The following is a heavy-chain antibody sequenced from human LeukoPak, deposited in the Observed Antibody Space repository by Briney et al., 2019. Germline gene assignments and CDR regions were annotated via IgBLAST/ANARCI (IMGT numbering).Heavy chain of an antibody. CDR2: LHPEDHET. Sequence: ASVKVSCMVSGNTLHELRIHWVRQAPGKGLVWMGGLHPEDHETYIARNFQGRGTMTEGTSTAYLELSSLTEEDAAVHYCTTHVPRRGPPFYVDHWGEGTPVTVSS. CDR3: TTHVPRRGPPFYVDH. V-gene: IGHV1-24*01. J-gene: IGHJ4*02. CDR1: GNTLHELR. D-gene: IGHD3-10*01.